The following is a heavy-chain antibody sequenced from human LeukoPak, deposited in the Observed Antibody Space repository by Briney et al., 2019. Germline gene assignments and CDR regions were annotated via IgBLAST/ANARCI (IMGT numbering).Heavy chain of an antibody. Sequence: GGSLRLSCVASGLSVSSNYMSWVRQAPGKGLEWVSVIYRDGSSYYAESVKGRFTISRDNSKNTLYIQMNSLRAEDTAEYYCAKDQGSSGYSVFDYWGQGTLVTVSS. D-gene: IGHD3-22*01. J-gene: IGHJ4*02. CDR3: AKDQGSSGYSVFDY. CDR1: GLSVSSNY. V-gene: IGHV3-66*01. CDR2: IYRDGSS.